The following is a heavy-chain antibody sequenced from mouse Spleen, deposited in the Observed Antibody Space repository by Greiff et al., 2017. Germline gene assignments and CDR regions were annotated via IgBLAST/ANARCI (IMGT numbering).Heavy chain of an antibody. CDR3: ARLGSARWYFDV. V-gene: IGHV1-18*01. CDR1: GYTFTDYN. J-gene: IGHJ1*01. Sequence: EVKLVESGPELVKPGASVKIPCKASGYTFTDYNMDWVKQSHGKSLEWIGDINPNNGGTIYNQKFKGKATLTVDKSSSTAYMELRSLTSEDTAVYYCARLGSARWYFDVWGAGTTVTVSS. D-gene: IGHD1-1*02. CDR2: INPNNGGT.